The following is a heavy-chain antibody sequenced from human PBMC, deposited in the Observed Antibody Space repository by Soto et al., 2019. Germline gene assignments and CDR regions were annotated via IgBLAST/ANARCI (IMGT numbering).Heavy chain of an antibody. CDR2: ISGSGGST. D-gene: IGHD2-2*01. V-gene: IGHV3-23*01. CDR1: GFTFSSYA. CDR3: ANGRYAPF. Sequence: EVQLLESGGGLVQPGGSLRLSCAASGFTFSSYAMSWVRQPPVKGLEWVSAISGSGGSTYYADSVKGRFNISRDNSKNTLYLQMNSLRAEDTAVYYCANGRYAPFWGQGTLVAVSS. J-gene: IGHJ4*02.